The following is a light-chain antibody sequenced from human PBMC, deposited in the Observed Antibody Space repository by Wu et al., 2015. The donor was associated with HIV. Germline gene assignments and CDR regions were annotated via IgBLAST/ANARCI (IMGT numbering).Light chain of an antibody. J-gene: IGKJ1*01. V-gene: IGKV3-15*01. Sequence: EIVLTQSPGTLSLSPGERATLSCRASQSVTSDYLAWYQQKFGQAPRLLIYGASTRATGIPARFSGSGSVTEFTLTISSMQSEDFAVYYCQQYDKWPPWTFGQGTKVEIK. CDR2: GAS. CDR1: QSVTSD. CDR3: QQYDKWPPWT.